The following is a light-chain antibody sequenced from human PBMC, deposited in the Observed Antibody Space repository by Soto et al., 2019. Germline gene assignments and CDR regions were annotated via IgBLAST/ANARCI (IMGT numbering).Light chain of an antibody. V-gene: IGLV4-69*01. J-gene: IGLJ2*01. CDR2: LVSDGSH. Sequence: QLVLTQSPSASASLGASVKLTCTLSSGHSSYAIAWHQQRPEKGPRYLMKLVSDGSHTKGDGIPDRFSGSSSGAERYLTISSLKSEDEADYYCQTWGTGIQVFGGGTQLTVL. CDR3: QTWGTGIQV. CDR1: SGHSSYA.